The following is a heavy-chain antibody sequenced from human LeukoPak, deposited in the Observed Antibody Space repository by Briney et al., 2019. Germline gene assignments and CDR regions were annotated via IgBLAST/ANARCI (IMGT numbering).Heavy chain of an antibody. CDR2: IYHSGST. J-gene: IGHJ5*02. Sequence: TSETLSLTCAVSGGSISSGGYSWSWIRQPPGKGLEWIGYIYHSGSTYYNPSLKSRVTISVDRSKNQFSLKLSSVTAADTAVYYCARDMDGDYVFDPWGQGTLVTVSS. CDR3: ARDMDGDYVFDP. CDR1: GGSISSGGYS. V-gene: IGHV4-30-2*01. D-gene: IGHD4-17*01.